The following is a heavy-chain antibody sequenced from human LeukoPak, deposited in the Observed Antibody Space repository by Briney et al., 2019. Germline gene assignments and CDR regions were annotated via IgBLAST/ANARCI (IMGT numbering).Heavy chain of an antibody. V-gene: IGHV4-39*01. D-gene: IGHD1-1*01. CDR1: GGSISSSSYY. J-gene: IGHJ6*03. Sequence: SETLSLTCTVSGGSISSSSYYWGWIRQPPGKGLEWIGSIYYSGSTYYNPSLKSRVTISVDTSKNQFSLKLSSVTAADTAVYYCARSQPYYYYYMDVWGKGTTVTVSS. CDR3: ARSQPYYYYYMDV. CDR2: IYYSGST.